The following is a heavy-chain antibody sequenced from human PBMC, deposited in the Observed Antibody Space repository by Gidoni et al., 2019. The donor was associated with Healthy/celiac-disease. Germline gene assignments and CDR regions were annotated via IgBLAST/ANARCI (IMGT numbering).Heavy chain of an antibody. CDR3: AAEAHRDPHDGMDV. V-gene: IGHV1-58*01. CDR2: IVVGSGNT. Sequence: QLQLVQSGPEVKKPGTSVKVSCKASGFTFTSSAVQWVRQARGQRLEWIGWIVVGSGNTNYAQKFQERVTITRDMSTSTAYMELSSLRSEDTAVYYCAAEAHRDPHDGMDVWGQGTTVTFSS. CDR1: GFTFTSSA. D-gene: IGHD2-21*01. J-gene: IGHJ6*02.